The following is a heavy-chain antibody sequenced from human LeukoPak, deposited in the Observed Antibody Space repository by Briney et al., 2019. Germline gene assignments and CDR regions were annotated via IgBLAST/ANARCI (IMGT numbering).Heavy chain of an antibody. CDR2: IYHGGST. D-gene: IGHD3-10*01. Sequence: SETLSLTCAVSGYSISSGYYWGWIRQPPGKGLEWIGSIYHGGSTYYNPSLKSRVTISVDTSKNQFSLKLSSVTAADTAVYYCARAGLSMVRGVIIDYWGQGTLVTVSS. V-gene: IGHV4-38-2*01. CDR1: GYSISSGYY. J-gene: IGHJ4*02. CDR3: ARAGLSMVRGVIIDY.